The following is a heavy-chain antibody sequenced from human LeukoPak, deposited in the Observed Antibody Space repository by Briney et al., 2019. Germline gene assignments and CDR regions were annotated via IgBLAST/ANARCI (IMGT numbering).Heavy chain of an antibody. J-gene: IGHJ4*02. V-gene: IGHV3-23*01. D-gene: IGHD5-24*01. Sequence: PGGSLRLSCAASGFSFNSYAMTWVRQVPGKGLEWVSDITGPADVTTYADSVKGRFTISRDNSKNTVFLQVDSLRAEDTAVYYCAKDRVSGDGYNSLDYWGQGTLVTVSS. CDR3: AKDRVSGDGYNSLDY. CDR2: ITGPADVT. CDR1: GFSFNSYA.